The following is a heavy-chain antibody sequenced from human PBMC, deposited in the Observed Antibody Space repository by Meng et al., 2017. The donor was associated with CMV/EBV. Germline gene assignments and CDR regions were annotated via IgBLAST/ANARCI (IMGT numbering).Heavy chain of an antibody. Sequence: ASGYTFISYGISWVRQAPGQGLEWMGWISAYNGNTNYAQKLQGRVTMTTDTSTSTAYMELRSLRSDDTAVYYCARGGYSHGYLFFDCWGQGTLVTVSS. V-gene: IGHV1-18*01. D-gene: IGHD5-18*01. J-gene: IGHJ4*02. CDR2: ISAYNGNT. CDR3: ARGGYSHGYLFFDC. CDR1: GYTFISYG.